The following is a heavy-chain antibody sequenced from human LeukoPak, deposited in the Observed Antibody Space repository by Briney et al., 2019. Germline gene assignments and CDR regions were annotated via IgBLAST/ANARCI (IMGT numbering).Heavy chain of an antibody. CDR3: ARLRGYSSSWRQNWFDP. CDR2: IYYSGST. J-gene: IGHJ5*02. D-gene: IGHD6-13*01. CDR1: GGSISSYY. Sequence: PSETLSLTCTVSGGSISSYYWSWIRQPPGKGLEWIGYIYYSGSTNCNPSLKSRVTISVDTSKNQFSLKLSSATAADTAVYYCARLRGYSSSWRQNWFDPWGQGTLVTVSS. V-gene: IGHV4-59*01.